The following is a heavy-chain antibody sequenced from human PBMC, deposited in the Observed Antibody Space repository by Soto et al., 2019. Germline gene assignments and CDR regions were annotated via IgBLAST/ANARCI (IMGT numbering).Heavy chain of an antibody. Sequence: PDGSLRLSCAASGITPSSNYISWVRHAPEKGLEWVPVIYSGGSTYYADSVKGRFTISRDNFKNRLFRQLNSMRVKDTAVYYCARDPYNFSPYYGMEIWGRGTTVTVSS. V-gene: IGHV3-53*01. CDR1: GITPSSNY. CDR2: IYSGGST. D-gene: IGHD3-3*01. J-gene: IGHJ6*02. CDR3: ARDPYNFSPYYGMEI.